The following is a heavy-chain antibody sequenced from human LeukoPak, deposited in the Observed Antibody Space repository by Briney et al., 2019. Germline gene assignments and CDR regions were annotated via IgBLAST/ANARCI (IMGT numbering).Heavy chain of an antibody. CDR3: ARENCSSTTCYGGPPDY. CDR1: GYTFTSYY. CDR2: LNPSGGST. Sequence: ASVTVSYKASGYTFTSYYMHWVRQAPGQGLEWMGILNPSGGSTSYAQKFQGRVTMTRDMSTSTVYMELSSLRSEDTAVYYCARENCSSTTCYGGPPDYWGQGTLVTVAS. V-gene: IGHV1-46*01. J-gene: IGHJ4*02. D-gene: IGHD2-2*01.